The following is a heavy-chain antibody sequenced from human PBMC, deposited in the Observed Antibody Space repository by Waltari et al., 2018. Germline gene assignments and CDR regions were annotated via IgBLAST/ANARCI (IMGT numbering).Heavy chain of an antibody. Sequence: EVQLVESGGGLVQPGGSLRLSCAASGFTFSSYSMNWVRQAPGKGLEWVSYISSSSSTIYYADSVKGRFTISRDNAKNSLYLQMNSLRAEDTAVYYCARVERTGGPPLWGQGTLVTVSS. J-gene: IGHJ4*02. V-gene: IGHV3-48*01. CDR3: ARVERTGGPPL. CDR1: GFTFSSYS. CDR2: ISSSSSTI. D-gene: IGHD7-27*01.